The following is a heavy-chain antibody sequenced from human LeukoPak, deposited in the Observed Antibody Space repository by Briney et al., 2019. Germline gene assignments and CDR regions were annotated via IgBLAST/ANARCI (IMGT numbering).Heavy chain of an antibody. D-gene: IGHD6-13*01. J-gene: IGHJ4*02. Sequence: GSPRLSCAASGLIGSRNLMGWVRPGPGKGLEWVSLIYDGGTTYYADSVKGRCTISRDTSKNTVYLEMNSLRAEDTAVYYCARDAAAQQLVHYFDLWGQGTLVTVSS. CDR2: IYDGGTT. V-gene: IGHV3-53*01. CDR1: GLIGSRNL. CDR3: ARDAAAQQLVHYFDL.